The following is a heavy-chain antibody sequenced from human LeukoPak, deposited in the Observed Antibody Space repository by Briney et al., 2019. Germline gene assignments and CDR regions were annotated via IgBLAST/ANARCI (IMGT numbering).Heavy chain of an antibody. J-gene: IGHJ4*02. CDR2: FDPEEGEI. CDR1: GDTLTKLI. Sequence: ASVKVSCKISGDTLTKLIIHWVRQAPGKGLEWMGGFDPEEGEIIYAQKFQGRVTLIEDTSADTAYMELSGLRSEDTAVYFCGRYFHGSGYYYRVGSFDYWGQGSLVTVSS. V-gene: IGHV1-24*01. D-gene: IGHD3-10*01. CDR3: GRYFHGSGYYYRVGSFDY.